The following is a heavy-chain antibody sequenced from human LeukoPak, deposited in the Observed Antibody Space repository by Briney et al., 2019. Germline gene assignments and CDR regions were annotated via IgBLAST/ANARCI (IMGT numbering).Heavy chain of an antibody. V-gene: IGHV3-30*18. CDR2: VSYDGSHQ. CDR3: AKPHSGSYWGYFDN. J-gene: IGHJ4*02. CDR1: GFSFDNYG. D-gene: IGHD1-26*01. Sequence: PGGSLRLSCAASGFSFDNYGMHWVRQAPGKGLEWVAVVSYDGSHQYYADSVKGRFTISRDNSKDTVHLQMNSLRAEDTAVYYCAKPHSGSYWGYFDNWGQGTLVTVSS.